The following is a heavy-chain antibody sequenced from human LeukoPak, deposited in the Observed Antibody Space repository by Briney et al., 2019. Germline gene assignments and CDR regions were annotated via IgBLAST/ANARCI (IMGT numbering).Heavy chain of an antibody. Sequence: GGSLRLSCKGSEYSFSSYWIGWVRQMPGKGLEWMGIVYPGDSDTRYSPSIQGQVTISADKSISTAYLQWSSLTASDTAMYYCARQGRYCSSTSCYLAYWGQGTLVTVSS. CDR3: ARQGRYCSSTSCYLAY. V-gene: IGHV5-51*01. D-gene: IGHD2-2*01. CDR2: VYPGDSDT. J-gene: IGHJ4*02. CDR1: EYSFSSYW.